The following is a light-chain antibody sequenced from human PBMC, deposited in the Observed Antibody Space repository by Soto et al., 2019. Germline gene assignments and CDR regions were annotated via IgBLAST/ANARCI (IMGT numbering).Light chain of an antibody. J-gene: IGLJ2*01. CDR2: DVT. CDR3: CSFSSITTRI. Sequence: QSVLTQPASVSGSPGQSITISCTGTSSDVGGYDYVSWYQQHPGKAPKLMIYDVTNRPSGVSTRFSASKSGNTASLTISGLQAEDEAEYYCCSFSSITTRIFGGGTQLTVL. CDR1: SSDVGGYDY. V-gene: IGLV2-14*03.